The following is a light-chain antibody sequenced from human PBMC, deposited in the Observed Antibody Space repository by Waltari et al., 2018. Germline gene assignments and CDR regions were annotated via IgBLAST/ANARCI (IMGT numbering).Light chain of an antibody. CDR2: WAS. CDR1: QTLLYTSNNKNY. J-gene: IGKJ2*01. CDR3: QQYFSSPYT. V-gene: IGKV4-1*01. Sequence: DIVMTQSPDSLAVSLGERPTINCKSRQTLLYTSNNKNYLTWYQQKSGQPPKVLIFWASTRESGVAERFNGSGSGTDFTLTINSLQPEDVAVYFCQQYFSSPYTFGQGTKLEIK.